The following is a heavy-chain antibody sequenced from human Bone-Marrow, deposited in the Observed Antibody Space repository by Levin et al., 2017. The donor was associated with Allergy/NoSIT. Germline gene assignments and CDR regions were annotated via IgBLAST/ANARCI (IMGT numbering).Heavy chain of an antibody. V-gene: IGHV3-74*01. Sequence: GGSLRLSCAASGFSFSAYWMHWVRQVPGKGLVWLSRINIDGSTTTYADYAQGRFTISRDNTKNTVYLQMNSLRVEDTAVYYCARGMAVSATQFPDYWGQGTLVTVSS. CDR3: ARGMAVSATQFPDY. J-gene: IGHJ4*02. D-gene: IGHD2-15*01. CDR1: GFSFSAYW. CDR2: INIDGSTT.